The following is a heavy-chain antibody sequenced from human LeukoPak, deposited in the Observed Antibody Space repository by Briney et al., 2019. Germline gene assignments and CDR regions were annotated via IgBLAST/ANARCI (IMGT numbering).Heavy chain of an antibody. V-gene: IGHV3-21*01. D-gene: IGHD4-17*01. Sequence: TPGGSLRLSCAASGFTFSSYSMNWVRQAPGKGLEWVSSISSSSSYIYYADSVKGRFTISRDNAKNSLYLQMNSLRAEDTAVYYCARDRDYGDYDPYYFDYWAQGTLVTVSS. CDR3: ARDRDYGDYDPYYFDY. J-gene: IGHJ4*02. CDR2: ISSSSSYI. CDR1: GFTFSSYS.